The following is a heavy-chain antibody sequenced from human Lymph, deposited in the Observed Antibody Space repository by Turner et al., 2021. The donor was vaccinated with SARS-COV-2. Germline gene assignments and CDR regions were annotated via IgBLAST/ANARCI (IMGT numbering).Heavy chain of an antibody. J-gene: IGHJ4*02. CDR2: IYYSGST. CDR1: GGSISSSSYY. Sequence: QLQLQESGPGLVKPSETLSLTCTFPGGSISSSSYYWGWIRQPPGKGLEWIGNIYYSGSTYYNLSLKSRVTISVDTSKNQFSLKLSSVTAADTAVYYCARNDRVVVQSFDYWGQGTLVTVSS. D-gene: IGHD3-22*01. V-gene: IGHV4-39*01. CDR3: ARNDRVVVQSFDY.